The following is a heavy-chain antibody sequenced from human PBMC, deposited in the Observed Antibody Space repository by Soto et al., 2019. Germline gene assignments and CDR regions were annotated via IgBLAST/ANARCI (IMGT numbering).Heavy chain of an antibody. CDR1: GFTFSSYA. D-gene: IGHD6-6*01. V-gene: IGHV3-23*01. Sequence: GGSLRLSCAASGFTFSSYAMSWVRQAPGKGLEWVSAISGSGGSTYYADSVKGRFTISRDNSKNTLYLQMNSLRAEDTPNHPPPHNRSSSAGVDYWGQGTLVTVSS. CDR2: ISGSGGST. CDR3: PHNRSSSAGVDY. J-gene: IGHJ4*02.